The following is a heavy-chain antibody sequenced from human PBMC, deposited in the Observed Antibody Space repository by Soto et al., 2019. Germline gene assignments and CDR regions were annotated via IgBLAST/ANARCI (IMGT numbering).Heavy chain of an antibody. CDR2: IYYSGST. D-gene: IGHD1-26*01. CDR3: ARGGSGSYYGDYYYYGMDV. J-gene: IGHJ6*02. V-gene: IGHV4-31*03. Sequence: QVQLQESGPGLVKPSQTLSLTCTVSGGSISSGGYYWSWIRQHPGKGLEWIGYIYYSGSTYYNPSLKRRVTISVDTSKNQFSLKLSSVTAADTAVYYCARGGSGSYYGDYYYYGMDVWGQGTTVTVSS. CDR1: GGSISSGGYY.